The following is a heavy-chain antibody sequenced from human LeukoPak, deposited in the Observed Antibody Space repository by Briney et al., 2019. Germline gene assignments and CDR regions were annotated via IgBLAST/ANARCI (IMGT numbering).Heavy chain of an antibody. CDR3: SRGLHDYGDSNYYFDQ. D-gene: IGHD4-17*01. CDR2: IRKKGYGETT. Sequence: GGSLRLFCIASGFTFGDDAWSWFRQAPGQGLEFIAFIRKKGYGETTDYAASVRGRFTVSRDDAKSVAYLQMNSLKTEDAALYYCSRGLHDYGDSNYYFDQWGRGTLVIVSS. J-gene: IGHJ4*02. V-gene: IGHV3-49*03. CDR1: GFTFGDDA.